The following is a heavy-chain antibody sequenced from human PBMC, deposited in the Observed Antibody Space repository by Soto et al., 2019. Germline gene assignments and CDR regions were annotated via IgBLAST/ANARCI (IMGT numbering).Heavy chain of an antibody. Sequence: QVHLQESGPGLVKPSETLSLTCTVSGGAISTYYWTWIRQPAGKGLEWIGRIYSSGSTKYNPSLPSRVTMSLDTSNNQCSLRLTSVTAADTAVYYCARGQRFSDWFDPWGQGPLVTVSS. CDR2: IYSSGST. CDR1: GGAISTYY. D-gene: IGHD3-3*01. V-gene: IGHV4-4*07. J-gene: IGHJ5*02. CDR3: ARGQRFSDWFDP.